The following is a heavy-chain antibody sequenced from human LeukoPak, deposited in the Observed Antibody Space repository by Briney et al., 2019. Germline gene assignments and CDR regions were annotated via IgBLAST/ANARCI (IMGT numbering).Heavy chain of an antibody. CDR3: ASLARFWSANDAFDI. J-gene: IGHJ3*02. CDR2: ISSSSSYI. V-gene: IGHV3-21*01. D-gene: IGHD3-3*01. Sequence: GGSLRLSCAASGFTFSSYSMNWVRQAPGKGLEWVSSISSSSSYIYYADSVKGRFTISRDNAKNSLYLQMNSLRAEDTAVYYCASLARFWSANDAFDIWGQGTMVTVSS. CDR1: GFTFSSYS.